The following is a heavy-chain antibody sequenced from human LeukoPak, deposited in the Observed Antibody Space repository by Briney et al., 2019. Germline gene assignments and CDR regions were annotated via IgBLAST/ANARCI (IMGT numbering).Heavy chain of an antibody. D-gene: IGHD6-19*01. J-gene: IGHJ5*02. CDR1: GGSISSYY. CDR2: IYYSGSN. Sequence: PSETLSLTCTVSGGSISSYYWSWIRQPPGKGLEWIGYIYYSGSNNYNPSLKSRVTISVDTSKNQFSLKLSSVTAADTAVYYCARARYSSGWYWFDPWGQGTLVAVSS. CDR3: ARARYSSGWYWFDP. V-gene: IGHV4-59*08.